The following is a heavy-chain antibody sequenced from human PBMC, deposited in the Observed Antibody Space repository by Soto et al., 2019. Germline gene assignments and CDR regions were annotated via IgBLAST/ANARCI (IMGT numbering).Heavy chain of an antibody. D-gene: IGHD3-16*01. J-gene: IGHJ6*02. V-gene: IGHV4-30-2*01. CDR1: GGSISSGGYS. CDR3: ARGFGAPSHGMDV. CDR2: IYQSGST. Sequence: QLQLQESGSGLVKPSQTLSLTCAVSGGSISSGGYSWSWIRQPPGKGLEWIGYIYQSGSTYYNPSLKRRVTISVDRSKNQFSLKLSSVTATDTAVYYCARGFGAPSHGMDVWGQGTTVTVSS.